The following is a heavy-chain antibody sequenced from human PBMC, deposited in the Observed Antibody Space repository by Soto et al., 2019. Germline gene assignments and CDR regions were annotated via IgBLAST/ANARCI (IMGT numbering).Heavy chain of an antibody. CDR3: AYRPFVSCSGWNFDF. Sequence: QITLKESGPTLVIPTQTLTLTCTFSGFSLNTRGVGVGWIRQPPGKALEWVALIHWDDEKRYSPSLRNTLTITKDTSKNQVVLIMTNMDPVDTATYYCAYRPFVSCSGWNFDFWGQGILVTVSS. V-gene: IGHV2-5*02. CDR1: GFSLNTRGVG. J-gene: IGHJ4*02. CDR2: IHWDDEK. D-gene: IGHD6-19*01.